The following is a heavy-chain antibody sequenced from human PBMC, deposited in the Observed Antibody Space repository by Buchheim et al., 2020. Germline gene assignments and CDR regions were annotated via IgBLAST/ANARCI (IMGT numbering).Heavy chain of an antibody. V-gene: IGHV4-59*12. CDR3: ARGADRGASSPFDY. D-gene: IGHD6-19*01. Sequence: QVQLQQWGAGLLKPSETLSLTCTVSGGSISSYYWSWIRQPPGKGLEWIGYIYYSGSTNYNPSLKSRVTISVDTSKNQFSLKLSSVTAADTAVYYCARGADRGASSPFDYWGQGTL. CDR2: IYYSGST. CDR1: GGSISSYY. J-gene: IGHJ4*02.